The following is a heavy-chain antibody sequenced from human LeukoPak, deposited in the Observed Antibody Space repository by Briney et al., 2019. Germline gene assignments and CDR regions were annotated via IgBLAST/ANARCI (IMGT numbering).Heavy chain of an antibody. V-gene: IGHV1-69*04. D-gene: IGHD3-22*01. CDR1: GGTFSSYA. CDR3: AAGITMIVVASPHYFDY. J-gene: IGHJ4*02. Sequence: SVKVSCKASGGTFSSYAISWVRQAPGQGLEWMGRIIPILGIANYAQKFQGRVTMTEDTSTDTAYMELSSLRSEDTAVYYCAAGITMIVVASPHYFDYWGQGTLVTVSS. CDR2: IIPILGIA.